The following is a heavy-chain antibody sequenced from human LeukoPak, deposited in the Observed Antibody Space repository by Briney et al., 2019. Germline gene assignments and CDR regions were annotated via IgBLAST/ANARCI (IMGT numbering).Heavy chain of an antibody. D-gene: IGHD3-10*01. CDR3: ARDEVSGTYYNVLGYYYYYYMDV. Sequence: GGSLRLSCAASGFPFSSYSMNWVRQAPGKGLEWVSYISISSSTIYYADSVKGRFTISRDNAKNSLYLQMNSLRAEDTAVYYCARDEVSGTYYNVLGYYYYYYMDVWGKGTTVTISS. CDR2: ISISSSTI. J-gene: IGHJ6*03. CDR1: GFPFSSYS. V-gene: IGHV3-48*01.